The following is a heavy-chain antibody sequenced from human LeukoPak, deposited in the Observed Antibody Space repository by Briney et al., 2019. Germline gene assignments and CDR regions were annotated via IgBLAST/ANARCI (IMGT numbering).Heavy chain of an antibody. D-gene: IGHD2-15*01. CDR3: ARGAPGSYCSGGSCPYFDY. J-gene: IGHJ4*02. CDR2: VNPNSGHT. Sequence: ASVKVSCKASGYTFTSYDINWVRQATGQGLEWMGWVNPNSGHTGYAQKFRGRVTLTTNTSVSTAYMELSSLRSEDTAIYYCARGAPGSYCSGGSCPYFDYWGQGTLVSVSS. V-gene: IGHV1-8*01. CDR1: GYTFTSYD.